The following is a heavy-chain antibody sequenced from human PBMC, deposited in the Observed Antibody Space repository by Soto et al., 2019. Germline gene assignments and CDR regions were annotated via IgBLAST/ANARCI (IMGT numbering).Heavy chain of an antibody. J-gene: IGHJ4*02. CDR3: ARASLEWLHHFDY. CDR2: ISSSSSTI. V-gene: IGHV3-48*02. D-gene: IGHD3-3*01. Sequence: EVQLVESGGGLVQPGGSLRLSCAASGFTFSSYSMNWVHQAPGKGLEWVSYISSSSSTIYYADSVKGRFTISRDNAKNSLYLQMNSLRDEDTAVYYCARASLEWLHHFDYWGQGTLVTVSS. CDR1: GFTFSSYS.